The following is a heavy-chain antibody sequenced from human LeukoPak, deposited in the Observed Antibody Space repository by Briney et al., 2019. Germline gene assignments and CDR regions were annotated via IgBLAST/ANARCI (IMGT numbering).Heavy chain of an antibody. D-gene: IGHD6-13*01. CDR3: AKTRVAAAGTGFDY. J-gene: IGHJ4*02. CDR2: IYYSGST. CDR1: GGSISSGGYY. Sequence: SETLSLTCTVSGGSISSGGYYWSWIRQHPGKGLEWIGYIYYSGSTYYNPSLKSRVTTSVDTSKNQFSLKLSSVTAADTAVYYCAKTRVAAAGTGFDYWGQGTLVTVSS. V-gene: IGHV4-31*03.